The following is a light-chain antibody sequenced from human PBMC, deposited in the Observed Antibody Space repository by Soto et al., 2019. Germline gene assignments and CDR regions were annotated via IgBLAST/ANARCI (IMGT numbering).Light chain of an antibody. J-gene: IGKJ1*01. V-gene: IGKV3-20*01. CDR1: QGVAGSY. Sequence: EIVLTQSPATLSLSPGERATLSCRASQGVAGSYLAWYQQKAGQAPRLLIYGASSRATGIPDRFSGTGAGTDFTLTISRLEPEDFAVYYCQQYCNSPWTFGQGTKVEIK. CDR2: GAS. CDR3: QQYCNSPWT.